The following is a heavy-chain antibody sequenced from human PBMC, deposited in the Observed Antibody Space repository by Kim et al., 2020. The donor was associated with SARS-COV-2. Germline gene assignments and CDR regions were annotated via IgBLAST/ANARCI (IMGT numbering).Heavy chain of an antibody. D-gene: IGHD6-13*01. Sequence: GGSLRLSCAASGFTFSSYAMSWVRQAPGKGLEWVSAISGSGGSTYYADSVKGRFTISRDNSKNTLYLQMNSLRAEDTAVYYCANNIAAATYYYYGMDVWGQGTTVTVSS. CDR3: ANNIAAATYYYYGMDV. J-gene: IGHJ6*02. CDR1: GFTFSSYA. CDR2: ISGSGGST. V-gene: IGHV3-23*01.